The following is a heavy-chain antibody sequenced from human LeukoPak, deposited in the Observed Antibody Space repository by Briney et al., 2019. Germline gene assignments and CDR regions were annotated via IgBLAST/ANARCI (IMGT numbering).Heavy chain of an antibody. CDR2: IYYSGST. CDR1: GGSISSSSYY. Sequence: PSETLSLTCTVSGGSISSSSYYWGWIRQPPGKGLEWIGSIYYSGSTYYNPSLKSRVTISVDTSKNQFSLKLSSVTAADTAVYYCAREAYYYDSSGYPPGDWGQGTLVTVSS. V-gene: IGHV4-39*07. D-gene: IGHD3-22*01. J-gene: IGHJ4*02. CDR3: AREAYYYDSSGYPPGD.